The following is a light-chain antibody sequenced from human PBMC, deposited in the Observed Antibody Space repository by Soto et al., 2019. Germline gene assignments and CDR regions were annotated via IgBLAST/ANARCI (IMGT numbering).Light chain of an antibody. CDR3: QQYYRTPLT. V-gene: IGKV4-1*01. Sequence: DIVMSQSPDSLAVSLGETATINCKSSQTLLYISNNKNYVAWYQQKPGQPPRLLIYSAFTRESGVPDRFSGSGSATDFTLTITNLQPDDVAVYYCQQYYRTPLTFGGGTKVQI. CDR1: QTLLYISNNKNY. J-gene: IGKJ4*01. CDR2: SAF.